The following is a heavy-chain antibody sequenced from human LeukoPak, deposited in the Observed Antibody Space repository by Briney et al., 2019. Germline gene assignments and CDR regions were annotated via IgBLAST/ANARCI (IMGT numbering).Heavy chain of an antibody. Sequence: GASVKVSCKASGYTFTGYYMHWVRQAPGQGLEWMGIINPSGGSTSYAQKFQGRVTMTRDTSTSTVYMELSSLRSEDTAVYYCARDQLLWFGELLSNYYGMDVWGQGTTVTVSS. J-gene: IGHJ6*02. CDR1: GYTFTGYY. CDR3: ARDQLLWFGELLSNYYGMDV. D-gene: IGHD3-10*01. V-gene: IGHV1-46*01. CDR2: INPSGGST.